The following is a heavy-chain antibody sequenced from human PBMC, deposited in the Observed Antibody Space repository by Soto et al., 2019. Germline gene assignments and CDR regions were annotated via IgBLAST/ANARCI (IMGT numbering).Heavy chain of an antibody. V-gene: IGHV3-23*01. CDR2: ISGSGGST. D-gene: IGHD4-17*01. J-gene: IGHJ4*02. Sequence: RGALVLGCASSVFTFSSYAMGWVRQAPGKGLDWVSAISGSGGSTYYADSVKGRFTISRDNSKNTLYLQMNSLRAKDTAVYYCAKATSTVVTHGKDYWGQGTMVTVSS. CDR3: AKATSTVVTHGKDY. CDR1: VFTFSSYA.